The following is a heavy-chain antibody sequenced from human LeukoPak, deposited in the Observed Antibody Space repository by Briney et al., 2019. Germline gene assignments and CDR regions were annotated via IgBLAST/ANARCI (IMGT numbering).Heavy chain of an antibody. Sequence: GGSLRLSCAASGFIFSDYTMHWVRQVPGKGLEWVSLITRNGGSTFYADSVKGRFTISRDNSKNSLYLQMNSLRPEDTALYYCSTERQRYFDYWGQGTLVTVSS. CDR1: GFIFSDYT. V-gene: IGHV3-43*01. CDR2: ITRNGGST. CDR3: STERQRYFDY. J-gene: IGHJ4*02.